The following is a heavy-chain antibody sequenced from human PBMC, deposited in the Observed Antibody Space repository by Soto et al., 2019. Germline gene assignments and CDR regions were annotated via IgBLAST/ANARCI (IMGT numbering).Heavy chain of an antibody. D-gene: IGHD6-19*01. V-gene: IGHV1-69*01. CDR1: GGTFSTSA. J-gene: IGHJ4*02. CDR2: VVPIFNTT. Sequence: EQLVQSGAEVKKPGSSVKVSCKTSGGTFSTSAISWVRQAPGQGLEWMGGVVPIFNTTNYAQKFQGTVTITADESTTTAYMELSNLRSEDTALYYCVTSRQWLVMRFEYWGQGTLVTVSS. CDR3: VTSRQWLVMRFEY.